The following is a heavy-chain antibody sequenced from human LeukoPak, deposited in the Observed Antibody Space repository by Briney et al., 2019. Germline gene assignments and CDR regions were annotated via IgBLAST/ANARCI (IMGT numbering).Heavy chain of an antibody. V-gene: IGHV4-34*01. CDR2: INHSGST. J-gene: IGHJ4*02. Sequence: SETLSLTCAVYGGSFSGYYWSWIRQPPGKGLEWIGEINHSGSTNYNPSLKSRVTISVDTSKNQFSLKLSSVTAADTAVYYCARAYYYDSSGYSEYYFDYWGQGTLVTVSS. CDR1: GGSFSGYY. CDR3: ARAYYYDSSGYSEYYFDY. D-gene: IGHD3-22*01.